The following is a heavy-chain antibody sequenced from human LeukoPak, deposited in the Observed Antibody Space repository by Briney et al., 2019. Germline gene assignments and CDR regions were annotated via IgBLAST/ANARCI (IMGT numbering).Heavy chain of an antibody. D-gene: IGHD3-10*01. V-gene: IGHV3-7*03. J-gene: IGHJ4*02. Sequence: GGSLRLSCAASGFTFSSYWMNWARQAPGKGLEWVANIKQDGSEKYYVDSVKGRFTISRDNAKNSLYLQMNSLRAEDTAVYYCARVGTMARRHAFDYWGQGTLVTVSS. CDR3: ARVGTMARRHAFDY. CDR1: GFTFSSYW. CDR2: IKQDGSEK.